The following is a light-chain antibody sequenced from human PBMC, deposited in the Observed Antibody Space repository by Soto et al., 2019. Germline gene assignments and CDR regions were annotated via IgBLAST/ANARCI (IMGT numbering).Light chain of an antibody. Sequence: QSVLTQTPSASGTPGQRVNISCSGSSSNIGSNNVNWYQQLSGTAPKLLIYSNNQRPSGVPDRFSGSKSGTSASLAISGLQSEDEADYYCEAWDDSLNGVVFGGGTKVTVL. CDR2: SNN. J-gene: IGLJ2*01. CDR1: SSNIGSNN. CDR3: EAWDDSLNGVV. V-gene: IGLV1-44*01.